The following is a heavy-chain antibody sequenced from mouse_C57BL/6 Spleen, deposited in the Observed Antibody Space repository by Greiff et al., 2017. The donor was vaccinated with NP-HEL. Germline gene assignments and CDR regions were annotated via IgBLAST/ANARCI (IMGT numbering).Heavy chain of an antibody. CDR2: IDPSDSYT. CDR1: GYTFTSYW. J-gene: IGHJ2*01. Sequence: QVQLQQPGAELVMPGASVKLSCKASGYTFTSYWMHWVKQRPGQGLEWIGAIDPSDSYTNYNQKFKGKSTLTVDKSSSTAYMQLSSLTSEDSAVYYCARSGYGNYVGYWGQGTTLTVSS. V-gene: IGHV1-69*01. D-gene: IGHD2-1*01. CDR3: ARSGYGNYVGY.